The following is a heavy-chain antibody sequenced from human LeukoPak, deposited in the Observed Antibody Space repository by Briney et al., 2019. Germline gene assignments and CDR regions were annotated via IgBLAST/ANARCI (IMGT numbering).Heavy chain of an antibody. CDR2: MNPNSGNT. Sequence: ASVKVSFKASGYTFTSYDINWVRQAPGQGLEWMGWMNPNSGNTGYAQKFQGRVTMTRDTSISTAYMEVSRLRSDDTAVYYCASGGQTWAYYFDYWGQGTLVTVSS. V-gene: IGHV1-8*01. J-gene: IGHJ4*02. CDR1: GYTFTSYD. D-gene: IGHD1-26*01. CDR3: ASGGQTWAYYFDY.